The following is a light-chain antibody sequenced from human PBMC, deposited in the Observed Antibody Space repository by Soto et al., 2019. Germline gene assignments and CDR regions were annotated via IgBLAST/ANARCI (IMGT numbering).Light chain of an antibody. Sequence: QSVLAKPPSASGTPRQRVTISFSGGSSNIGTNAVNWYQQLPGTAPKLLIYNNNQRPSGVPDRFSGSKSGTSASLAISGLQSEDEADYYCAAWDDSLNGYVFGTGTKVTVL. CDR1: SSNIGTNA. CDR2: NNN. CDR3: AAWDDSLNGYV. V-gene: IGLV1-44*01. J-gene: IGLJ1*01.